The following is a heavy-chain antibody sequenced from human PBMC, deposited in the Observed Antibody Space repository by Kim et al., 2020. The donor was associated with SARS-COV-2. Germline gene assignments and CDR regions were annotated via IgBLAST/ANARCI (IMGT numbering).Heavy chain of an antibody. D-gene: IGHD6-13*01. V-gene: IGHV3-9*01. CDR3: AKDIRSSWYVFVY. CDR2: ISWNSGSI. J-gene: IGHJ4*02. CDR1: GFTFDDYA. Sequence: GGSLRLSCAASGFTFDDYAMHWVRQAPGKGLEWVSGISWNSGSIGYADSVKGRFTISRDNAKNSLYLQMNSLRAEDTALYYCAKDIRSSWYVFVYWGQGTLVTVSS.